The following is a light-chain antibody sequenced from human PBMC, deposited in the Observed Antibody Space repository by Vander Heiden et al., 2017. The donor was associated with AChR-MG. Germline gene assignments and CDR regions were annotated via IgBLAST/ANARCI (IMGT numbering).Light chain of an antibody. V-gene: IGLV2-14*01. Sequence: QSALTQPASVSGSPGPSITISCTGTSSDVGGYNYVSWYQQHPGKAPKLMIYDVSKRPSGVSNRFSGSKSGNTASLTISGLQAEDEADYYCSSYTSSSTLTFGGGTKLTVL. CDR3: SSYTSSSTLT. CDR2: DVS. CDR1: SSDVGGYNY. J-gene: IGLJ3*02.